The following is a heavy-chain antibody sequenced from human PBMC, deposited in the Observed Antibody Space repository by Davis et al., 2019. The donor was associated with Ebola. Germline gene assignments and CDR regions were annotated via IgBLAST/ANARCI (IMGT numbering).Heavy chain of an antibody. CDR3: ARDGAPPYSYGYYYYYGMDV. CDR1: GFTFSNYD. Sequence: GESLKISCAASGFTFSNYDMHWDRQATGKGLEWVSAIGTAGDTYYPGSVKGRFTISRENAKNSLYLQMDSLRAEDTAVYYCARDGAPPYSYGYYYYYGMDVWGQGTTVTVSS. CDR2: IGTAGDT. V-gene: IGHV3-13*01. J-gene: IGHJ6*02. D-gene: IGHD5-18*01.